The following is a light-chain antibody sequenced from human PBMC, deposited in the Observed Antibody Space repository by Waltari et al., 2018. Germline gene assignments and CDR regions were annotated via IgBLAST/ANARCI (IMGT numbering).Light chain of an antibody. J-gene: IGKJ4*02. Sequence: DIVLTQSPATLSLSPGERATLSCRASQSVNNYLAWYQQKPGQAPRLLIYGASNRATGIPARFSGSGSGTDFTLTISTLEPEDFAVYYCQQRRNLPLTFGGGTKVEIK. V-gene: IGKV3-11*01. CDR2: GAS. CDR1: QSVNNY. CDR3: QQRRNLPLT.